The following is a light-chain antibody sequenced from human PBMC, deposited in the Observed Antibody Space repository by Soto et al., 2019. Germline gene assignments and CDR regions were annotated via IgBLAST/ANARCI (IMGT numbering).Light chain of an antibody. V-gene: IGKV1-5*01. CDR2: DAS. CDR3: QQYNSYSRT. Sequence: IQLAHSPSTLAATLRDRVTITCRASQSISSGLAWYQQKPGKAPKVLIYDASSLQSGVPSRFSGSGSGTEFTLTISSLQSDDFATYYCQQYNSYSRTFGQGTKVDI. J-gene: IGKJ1*01. CDR1: QSISSG.